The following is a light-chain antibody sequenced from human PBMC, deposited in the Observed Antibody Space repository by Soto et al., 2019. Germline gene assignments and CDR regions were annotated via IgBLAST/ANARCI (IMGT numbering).Light chain of an antibody. CDR2: GAS. J-gene: IGKJ1*01. CDR1: QSVSSN. CDR3: QHQGT. Sequence: EIVMTQSPATLSVSPGERATLSCRASQSVSSNLAWYQQKPGQAPRLLIYGASTRATGIPARFSGSGSGTEFTLTISSLQSEAFAVYYCQHQGTFGQGTKVEIK. V-gene: IGKV3-15*01.